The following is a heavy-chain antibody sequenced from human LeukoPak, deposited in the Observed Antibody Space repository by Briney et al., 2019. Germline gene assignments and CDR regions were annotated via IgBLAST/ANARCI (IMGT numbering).Heavy chain of an antibody. Sequence: GGSLRLSCAASGFTFSSYAMHWVRQAPGKGLEWVAVISYDGSNKYYADSVKGRFTISRDNSKNTLYLQMNSLRAEDTAVYYCARDGQYSSSWYVFDYWGQGTLVTVSS. CDR2: ISYDGSNK. CDR1: GFTFSSYA. CDR3: ARDGQYSSSWYVFDY. D-gene: IGHD6-13*01. J-gene: IGHJ4*02. V-gene: IGHV3-30-3*01.